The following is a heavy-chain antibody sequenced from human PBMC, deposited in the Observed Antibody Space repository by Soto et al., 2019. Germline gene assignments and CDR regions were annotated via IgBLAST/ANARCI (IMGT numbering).Heavy chain of an antibody. V-gene: IGHV4-30-2*06. CDR3: ARAPYYDCCLDR. CDR1: GGYRHSSRHC. D-gene: IGHD3-9*01. J-gene: IGHJ5*02. CDR2: SYHSGSS. Sequence: TMSLNCRVAGGYRHSSRHCWARVRRSPGKGLECIGYSYHSGSSYYNTSLQSRVTISVDRSNAQFYLTLTSVTAAYTAFYFCARAPYYDCCLDRWGLGTPLTFS.